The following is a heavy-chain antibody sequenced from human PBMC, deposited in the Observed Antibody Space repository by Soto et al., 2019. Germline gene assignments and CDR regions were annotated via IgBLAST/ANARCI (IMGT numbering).Heavy chain of an antibody. CDR2: IYYSGGT. CDR3: DCYYDSSGTNHAFDI. J-gene: IGHJ3*02. Sequence: SETLSLTCTVSGGSISSSSYYWGWIRQPPGKGLEWIGSIYYSGGTYYNPSLKSRVTISVDTSKNQFSLKLSSVTAADTAVYYCDCYYDSSGTNHAFDIWGQGTMVTVSS. V-gene: IGHV4-39*01. CDR1: GGSISSSSYY. D-gene: IGHD3-22*01.